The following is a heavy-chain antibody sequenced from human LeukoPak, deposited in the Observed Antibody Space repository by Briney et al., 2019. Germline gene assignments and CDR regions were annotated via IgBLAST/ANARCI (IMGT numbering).Heavy chain of an antibody. D-gene: IGHD2-2*01. V-gene: IGHV4-61*01. J-gene: IGHJ4*02. CDR1: GGSISSGSYY. CDR3: AREVAAAAMDF. CDR2: IFHSGYT. Sequence: SETLSLTCTVSGGSISSGSYYWSWIRQPPGKGLEWIGYIFHSGYTNYNPSLKSRVSISLDTSKSQFSLRLSSVTAADTAVYYCAREVAAAAMDFWGQGTLVTVSS.